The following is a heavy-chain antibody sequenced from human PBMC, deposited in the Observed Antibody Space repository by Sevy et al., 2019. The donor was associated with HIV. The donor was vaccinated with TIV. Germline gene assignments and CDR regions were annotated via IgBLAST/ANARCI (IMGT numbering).Heavy chain of an antibody. V-gene: IGHV1-8*03. D-gene: IGHD2-2*03. J-gene: IGHJ4*02. CDR3: ARGGKFSDGWSDY. CDR2: MNPNSANT. CDR1: GYTFISYD. Sequence: ASVNVSCKASGYTFISYDINWVRQATGQGLEWMGWMNPNSANTGYAQKFQGRVAITRNTSITTAYMELSSLTSEDTAVYYCARGGKFSDGWSDYWGQGTLVTVSS.